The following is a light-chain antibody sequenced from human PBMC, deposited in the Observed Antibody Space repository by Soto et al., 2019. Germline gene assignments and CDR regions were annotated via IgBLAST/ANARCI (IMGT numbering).Light chain of an antibody. CDR3: QQYNSYPWT. CDR1: QSISSW. Sequence: IKMTQSPSILSASVGDRVTISCRASQSISSWLAWYQQKPGKAPNLLIFDASTLETGVPSRFSGSEAETEFTLTISGPQPDDFATYYCQQYNSYPWTFGQGTKVDI. CDR2: DAS. V-gene: IGKV1-5*01. J-gene: IGKJ1*01.